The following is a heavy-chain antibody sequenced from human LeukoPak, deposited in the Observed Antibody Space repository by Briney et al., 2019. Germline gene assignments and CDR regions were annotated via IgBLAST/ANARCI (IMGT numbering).Heavy chain of an antibody. CDR3: AKDKYYYGSGNDY. V-gene: IGHV3-9*01. Sequence: GGSLRLSCAASGFTFDDYAMHWVRQAPGKGLEWVSGISWNSGSIGYADSVKGRFTISRDNSKNTLYLQMNSLRAEDTAVYYCAKDKYYYGSGNDYWGQGTLVTVSS. CDR1: GFTFDDYA. J-gene: IGHJ4*02. D-gene: IGHD3-10*01. CDR2: ISWNSGSI.